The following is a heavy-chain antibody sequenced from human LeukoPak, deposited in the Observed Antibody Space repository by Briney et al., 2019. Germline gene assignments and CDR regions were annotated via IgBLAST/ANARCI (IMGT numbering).Heavy chain of an antibody. CDR3: ARAPGGYYPWWYFDL. Sequence: SETLSLTCTVSGGSISSGDYYWSWIRQPPGKGLEWIGYIYYSGSTYYNPSLKSRVTISVDTSKNQFSLKLSSVTAADTAVYYCARAPGGYYPWWYFDLWGRGTLVTVSS. D-gene: IGHD3-22*01. CDR1: GGSISSGDYY. CDR2: IYYSGST. V-gene: IGHV4-30-4*01. J-gene: IGHJ2*01.